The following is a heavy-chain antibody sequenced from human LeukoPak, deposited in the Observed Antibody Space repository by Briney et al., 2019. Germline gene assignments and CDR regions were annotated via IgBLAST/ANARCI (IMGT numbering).Heavy chain of an antibody. D-gene: IGHD3-10*01. Sequence: PSETLSLTCAVYGGSFSGYYWSWIRQPLGKGLEWIGEINHSGSTNYNPSLKSRVTISVDTSKNQFSLKLSSVTAADTAVYYCARWPRITMVRGVIRGFDYWGQGTLVTVSS. CDR3: ARWPRITMVRGVIRGFDY. J-gene: IGHJ4*02. CDR2: INHSGST. V-gene: IGHV4-34*01. CDR1: GGSFSGYY.